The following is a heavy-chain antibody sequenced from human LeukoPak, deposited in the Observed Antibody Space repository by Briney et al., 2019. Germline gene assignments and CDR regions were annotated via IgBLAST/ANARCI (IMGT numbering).Heavy chain of an antibody. J-gene: IGHJ4*02. CDR1: GFTFSSYA. V-gene: IGHV3-74*01. CDR2: INSDGSIT. D-gene: IGHD1-26*01. CDR3: VRGVGTTSNDY. Sequence: GGSLRLSCAASGFTFSSYAMHWVRQVPGKGLVWLSRINSDGSITTYVDSVKGRFTISRDNAKNTLYLQMSSLRAEDTAMYYCVRGVGTTSNDYWGQGTLVTVSS.